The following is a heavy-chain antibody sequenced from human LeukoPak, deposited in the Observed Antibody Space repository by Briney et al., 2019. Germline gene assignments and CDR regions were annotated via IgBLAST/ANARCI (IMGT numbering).Heavy chain of an antibody. CDR3: ARGGTQLTFPV. Sequence: SETLSLTCTVSGGSISSYYWSWIRQPPGKGLEWIGYIYYSGSANYNPSLKSRVTVSVDTSKNQFSLKLASVSAADTAVYYCARGGTQLTFPVWGQGTLVTVSS. D-gene: IGHD4/OR15-4a*01. V-gene: IGHV4-59*01. J-gene: IGHJ4*02. CDR1: GGSISSYY. CDR2: IYYSGSA.